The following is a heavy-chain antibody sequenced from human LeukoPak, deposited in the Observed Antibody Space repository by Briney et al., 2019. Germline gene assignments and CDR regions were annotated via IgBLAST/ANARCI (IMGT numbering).Heavy chain of an antibody. CDR3: ARARNDYDSNGFSALDY. J-gene: IGHJ4*02. V-gene: IGHV3-33*01. Sequence: GGSLRLSCAASGFTFSSHGMHWVRQAPGKGLEWVAGIWYDGSNKNYADSVKGRFTVSRDNSKNTLYLQMNSLTVEDTAVYYCARARNDYDSNGFSALDYWGQGTLVTVSS. D-gene: IGHD3-22*01. CDR1: GFTFSSHG. CDR2: IWYDGSNK.